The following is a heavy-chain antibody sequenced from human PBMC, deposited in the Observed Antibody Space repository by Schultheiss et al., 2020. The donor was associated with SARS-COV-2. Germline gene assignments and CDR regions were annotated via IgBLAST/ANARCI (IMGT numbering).Heavy chain of an antibody. Sequence: GGSLRLSCAVSGFTFSSYAMSWVRQAPGKGLEWVSAISGSGGSTYYADSVKGRFAISRDNDKFTLFLQMNSLSAEDTAVYYCAKDQGDGSGWYPDYWGQGTLVTVSS. CDR3: AKDQGDGSGWYPDY. CDR1: GFTFSSYA. CDR2: ISGSGGST. D-gene: IGHD6-19*01. J-gene: IGHJ4*02. V-gene: IGHV3-23*01.